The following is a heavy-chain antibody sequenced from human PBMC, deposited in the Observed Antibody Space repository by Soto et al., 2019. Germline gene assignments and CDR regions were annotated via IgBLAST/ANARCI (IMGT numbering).Heavy chain of an antibody. J-gene: IGHJ4*02. Sequence: QVQLQQWGAGLLKPAETLSLTCAVYGGSFSGYYWSWIRQPPGKGLEWIGEINHSGSTNYNPSLKSRGTISLDTTKNQFSLKLSSVTAADTAVDYCARDQGRSDGGDHYFDYWGQGTLVTVSS. V-gene: IGHV4-34*01. CDR2: INHSGST. D-gene: IGHD3-16*01. CDR3: ARDQGRSDGGDHYFDY. CDR1: GGSFSGYY.